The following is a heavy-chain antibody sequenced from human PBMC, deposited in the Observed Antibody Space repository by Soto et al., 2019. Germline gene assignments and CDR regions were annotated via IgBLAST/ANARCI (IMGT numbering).Heavy chain of an antibody. CDR2: LSDTT. D-gene: IGHD3-10*01. J-gene: IGHJ4*02. V-gene: IGHV3-23*01. CDR3: ARSLGPGSHYFDY. Sequence: EVQLLESGGGXXXXGGSXXLSCAASGFXXXXXAMSXXXXAPGKGLEWVSSLSDTTYYADSVKGRFTISRDNSKNTLYLQMNSLRADDTAVYYCARSLGPGSHYFDYWGQGTLVTVSS. CDR1: GFXXXXXA.